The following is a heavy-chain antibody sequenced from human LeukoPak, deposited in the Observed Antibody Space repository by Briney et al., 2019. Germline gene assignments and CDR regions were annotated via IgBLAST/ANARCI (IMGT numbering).Heavy chain of an antibody. Sequence: SETLSLTCTVSGGSISSSTHYWGWIRQAPGKRLECIGTIYYSGSSYYSPSLKSRVTMSVDTSKNQFSLRLSSVTAADTAVYYCARLPAITTYYYYYMDVWGKGTMVTVSS. D-gene: IGHD3-16*01. CDR2: IYYSGSS. CDR1: GGSISSSTHY. V-gene: IGHV4-39*01. J-gene: IGHJ6*03. CDR3: ARLPAITTYYYYYMDV.